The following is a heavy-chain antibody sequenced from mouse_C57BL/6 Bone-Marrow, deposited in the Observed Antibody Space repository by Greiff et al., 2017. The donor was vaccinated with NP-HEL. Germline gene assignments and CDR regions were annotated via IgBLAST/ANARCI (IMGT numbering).Heavy chain of an antibody. D-gene: IGHD1-1*01. V-gene: IGHV1-53*01. CDR3: AHYYGSSLYWYFDV. J-gene: IGHJ1*03. Sequence: QVQLQQPGTELVKPGASVKLSCKASGYTFTSYWMHWVKQRPGQGLEWIGNINPSNGGTNYNEKFKSKATLTVDQSSSTAYMQLSSLTSEDSAVYYSAHYYGSSLYWYFDVWGTGTTVTVSS. CDR2: INPSNGGT. CDR1: GYTFTSYW.